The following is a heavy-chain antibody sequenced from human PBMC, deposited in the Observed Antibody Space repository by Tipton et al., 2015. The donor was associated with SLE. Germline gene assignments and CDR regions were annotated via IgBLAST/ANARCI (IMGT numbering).Heavy chain of an antibody. V-gene: IGHV3-11*04. CDR1: GFTFSTYW. D-gene: IGHD2-2*01. J-gene: IGHJ3*02. CDR3: ASELPGWGAFDI. Sequence: SLRLSCAASGFTFSTYWMSWIRQAPGKGLEWVSYISSSGSTIYYADSVKGRFTISRDNAKNSLYLQMNSLRAEDTAVYYCASELPGWGAFDIWGQGTMVTVSS. CDR2: ISSSGSTI.